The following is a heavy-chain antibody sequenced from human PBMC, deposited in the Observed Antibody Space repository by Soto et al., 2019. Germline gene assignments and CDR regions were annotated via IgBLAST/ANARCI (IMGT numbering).Heavy chain of an antibody. CDR2: TYYRSKWYN. D-gene: IGHD3-22*01. J-gene: IGHJ3*02. CDR3: ARVPARVTYYYDSSGYGNAFDM. CDR1: GDSVSSNSAA. Sequence: SQTLSLTCAISGDSVSSNSAAWNWIRQSPSRGLEWLGRTYYRSKWYNDYAVSVKSRITINPDTSKNQFSLQLNSVTPEDTAVYYCARVPARVTYYYDSSGYGNAFDMWGEGTMVTVSS. V-gene: IGHV6-1*01.